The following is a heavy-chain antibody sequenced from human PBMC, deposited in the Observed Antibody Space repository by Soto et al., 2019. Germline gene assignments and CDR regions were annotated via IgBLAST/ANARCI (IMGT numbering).Heavy chain of an antibody. CDR2: IYSGGST. D-gene: IGHD3-3*02. Sequence: PGGSLRLSCAASGFTVSSNYMSWVRQAPGKGLEWVSVIYSGGSTYYADSVKGRFTISRDNSKNTLYLQMNSLRAEDTAVYYCAKDRTTGLVFSHYLDYWGQGTLVTVSS. CDR1: GFTVSSNY. V-gene: IGHV3-53*01. CDR3: AKDRTTGLVFSHYLDY. J-gene: IGHJ4*02.